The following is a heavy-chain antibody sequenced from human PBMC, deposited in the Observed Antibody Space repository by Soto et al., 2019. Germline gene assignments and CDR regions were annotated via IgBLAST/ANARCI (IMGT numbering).Heavy chain of an antibody. CDR3: ARDYDSSGYTIYYFDY. Sequence: QVQLVESGGGVVQPGRSLRLSCAASGFTFSSYGMHWVRQAPGKGLEWVAVIWYDGSKKYYAVSVKGRFTISRDNSKNTLYLQMNSLRAEDTAVYYCARDYDSSGYTIYYFDYWGQGTLVTVSS. V-gene: IGHV3-33*01. CDR2: IWYDGSKK. J-gene: IGHJ4*02. D-gene: IGHD3-22*01. CDR1: GFTFSSYG.